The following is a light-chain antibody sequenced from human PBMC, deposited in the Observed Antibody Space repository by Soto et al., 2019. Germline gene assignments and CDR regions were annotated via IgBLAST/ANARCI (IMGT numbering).Light chain of an antibody. CDR2: GAS. CDR3: QQYGRSPLFT. J-gene: IGKJ3*01. V-gene: IGKV3-20*01. Sequence: IVVTPSPGPLSLAPGERATLSCMASQSVSSSYLAWYQQKPGQAPRLLIYGASSRATGIPDRYSGSGSGTDFTLTSSSLEPEDFEVYYCQQYGRSPLFTFGPGTKVDIK. CDR1: QSVSSSY.